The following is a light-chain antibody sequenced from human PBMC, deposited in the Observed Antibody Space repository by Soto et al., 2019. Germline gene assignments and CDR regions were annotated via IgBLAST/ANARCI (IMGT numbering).Light chain of an antibody. CDR3: AAWDDSLNGHYV. CDR2: SNN. V-gene: IGLV1-44*01. J-gene: IGLJ1*01. CDR1: SSNIGSNT. Sequence: QSVLTQPPSASGTPGQRVTISCSGSSSNIGSNTVNWYQQLRGTAPKLLIYSNNQPPSGVPDRFSGSKSGSSASLAISGLQSEYEADYYCAAWDDSLNGHYVFGTGTKLTVL.